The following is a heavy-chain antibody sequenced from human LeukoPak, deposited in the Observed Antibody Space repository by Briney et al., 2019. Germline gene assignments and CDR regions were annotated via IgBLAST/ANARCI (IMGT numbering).Heavy chain of an antibody. J-gene: IGHJ3*02. V-gene: IGHV3-7*01. Sequence: GGSLRLSCAASGSTFSDYWLTWVRQAPGKGLEWVGNINRDGSDQYYVDSVTGRFTISRDNAKNSLYVQMNNLRAEDTAVYYCARDIAFAAFDMWGQGTMVTVSS. CDR2: INRDGSDQ. CDR3: ARDIAFAAFDM. CDR1: GSTFSDYW. D-gene: IGHD3-3*02.